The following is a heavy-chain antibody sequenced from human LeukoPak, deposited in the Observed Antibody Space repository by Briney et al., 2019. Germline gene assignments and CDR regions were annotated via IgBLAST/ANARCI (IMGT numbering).Heavy chain of an antibody. J-gene: IGHJ5*02. Sequence: ASVKVSCKVSGYTLTELSMHWVRQAPGKGLEWMGGFDPEDGETIYAQKFQGRVTMTGDTSTSTVYMELSSLRSEDTAVYYCARDLSDGGASNWFDPWGQGTLVTVSS. CDR1: GYTLTELS. D-gene: IGHD2-21*01. CDR2: FDPEDGET. V-gene: IGHV1-24*01. CDR3: ARDLSDGGASNWFDP.